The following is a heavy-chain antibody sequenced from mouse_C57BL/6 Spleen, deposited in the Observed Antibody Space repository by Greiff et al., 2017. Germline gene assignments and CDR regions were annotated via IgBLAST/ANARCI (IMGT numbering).Heavy chain of an antibody. V-gene: IGHV5-4*01. Sequence: EVKLMESGGGLVKPGGSLKLSCAASGFTFSSYAMSWVRQTPEKRLEWVATISDGGSYTYYPDNVKGRFTISRDNAKNNLYLQMSHLKSEDTAMYYCARDLNYGSSDPFAYWGQGTLVTVSA. CDR2: ISDGGSYT. J-gene: IGHJ3*01. CDR3: ARDLNYGSSDPFAY. CDR1: GFTFSSYA. D-gene: IGHD1-1*01.